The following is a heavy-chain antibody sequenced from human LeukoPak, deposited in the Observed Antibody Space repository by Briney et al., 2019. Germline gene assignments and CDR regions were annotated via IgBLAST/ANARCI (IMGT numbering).Heavy chain of an antibody. CDR1: CFSLNTRGVN. CDR2: HKCYDAK. D-gene: IGHD2-15*01. CDR3: AHSATNHPVIFCSGGSCLSYFDY. J-gene: IGHJ4*02. V-gene: IGHV2-5*01. Sequence: CAPSMANPTQLLTPSRDITCFSLNTRGVNVVCICQPPTQALESHALHKCYDAKRHSPYLKSRLTISKDTSKNQVVLTTNNMDPVDTATYYCAHSATNHPVIFCSGGSCLSYFDYWGQGTLVTVSS.